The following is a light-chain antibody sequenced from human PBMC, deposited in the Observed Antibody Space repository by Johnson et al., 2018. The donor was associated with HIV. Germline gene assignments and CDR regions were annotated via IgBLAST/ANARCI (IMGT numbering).Light chain of an antibody. V-gene: IGLV1-51*01. J-gene: IGLJ1*01. CDR1: SSNIGNNY. CDR3: GTWDSSLRGV. Sequence: QPVLTQPPSVSAAPGQKVTISCSGSSSNIGNNYVSWYQQLPGTAPKLLIYDNNKRPSGIPDRFSGSKSGTSATLAITGLQTGDEADYFCGTWDSSLRGVFGTGTKVTVL. CDR2: DNN.